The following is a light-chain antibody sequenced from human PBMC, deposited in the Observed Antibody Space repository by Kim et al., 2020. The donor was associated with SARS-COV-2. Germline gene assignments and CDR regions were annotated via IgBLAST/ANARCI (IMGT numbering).Light chain of an antibody. V-gene: IGKV1-27*01. J-gene: IGKJ2*01. CDR3: QQYKSAPHT. Sequence: SESVGDRVTITCRARQDISNYLAWYQQKPGKAPKLLIYAASALESGVPSQFSGSGSGTDFTLTISSLQPEDVATYYCQQYKSAPHTFGQGTKLEI. CDR1: QDISNY. CDR2: AAS.